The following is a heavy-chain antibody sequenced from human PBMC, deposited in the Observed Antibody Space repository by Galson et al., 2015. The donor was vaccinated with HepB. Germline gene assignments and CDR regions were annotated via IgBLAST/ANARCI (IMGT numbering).Heavy chain of an antibody. CDR3: ARGGSNDVWGSYRYT. CDR2: IKQDGSEK. Sequence: SLRLSCAASGFTFSSYWMSWVRQAPGKGLEWVANIKQDGSEKYYVDSVKGRFTISRDNAKNSLYLQMNSLRAEDTAVYYCARGGSNDVWGSYRYTWGQGTLVTVSS. D-gene: IGHD3-16*02. V-gene: IGHV3-7*03. J-gene: IGHJ5*02. CDR1: GFTFSSYW.